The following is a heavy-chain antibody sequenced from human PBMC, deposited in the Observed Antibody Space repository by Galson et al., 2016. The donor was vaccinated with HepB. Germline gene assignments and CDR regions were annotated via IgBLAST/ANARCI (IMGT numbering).Heavy chain of an antibody. J-gene: IGHJ4*02. CDR1: GDSLSSGDYY. CDR2: IFYSGST. Sequence: TLSLTCTVSGDSLSSGDYYWSWIRQPPGKGLEWIGYIFYSGSTYYTPSPKSRAIISVDTSKNQFSLRLSSVTAADTAVYYCACRSTNNSENFWGQGTLVTVSS. D-gene: IGHD1-1*01. V-gene: IGHV4-30-4*01. CDR3: ACRSTNNSENF.